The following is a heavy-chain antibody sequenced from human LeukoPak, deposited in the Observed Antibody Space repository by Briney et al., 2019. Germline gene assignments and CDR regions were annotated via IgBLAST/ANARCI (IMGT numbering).Heavy chain of an antibody. CDR2: IRSKGYGGTT. V-gene: IGHV3-49*04. J-gene: IGHJ4*02. CDR3: TRGTAAGR. D-gene: IGHD6-13*01. Sequence: GGSLRHSCTTSGFTFGDYAMNWVRQAPGKGLEWVGFIRSKGYGGTTEYAASVKGRFTISRDDSKSIAYLQMNSLKTEDTAVYYCTRGTAAGRWGQGTLVTVSS. CDR1: GFTFGDYA.